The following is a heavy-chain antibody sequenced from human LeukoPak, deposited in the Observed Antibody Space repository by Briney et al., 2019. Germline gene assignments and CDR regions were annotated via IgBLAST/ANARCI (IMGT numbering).Heavy chain of an antibody. J-gene: IGHJ4*02. V-gene: IGHV3-30-3*01. Sequence: GRSLRLSCAASGFTFSSYAMHWVRQAPGKGLEWVAVISYDGSNKYYADSVKGRFTISRDNSKNTLYLQMNSLRAEDTAVYYCATNSKGAVAGRLYYWGQGTLVTVSS. CDR2: ISYDGSNK. CDR3: ATNSKGAVAGRLYY. D-gene: IGHD6-19*01. CDR1: GFTFSSYA.